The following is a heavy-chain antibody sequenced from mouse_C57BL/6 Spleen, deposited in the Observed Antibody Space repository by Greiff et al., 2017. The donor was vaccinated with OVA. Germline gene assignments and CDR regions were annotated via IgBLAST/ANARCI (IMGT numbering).Heavy chain of an antibody. CDR1: GYTFTSYW. J-gene: IGHJ3*01. Sequence: QVQLQQPGAELVRPGSSVKLSCKASGYTFTSYWMDWVKQRPGQGLEWIGNIYPSDSETHYNQKFKDKATLTVDKSSSTAYMQRSSLTSEDSAVYYCARHYYGSSFAYWGQGTLVTVSA. D-gene: IGHD1-1*01. CDR2: IYPSDSET. V-gene: IGHV1-61*01. CDR3: ARHYYGSSFAY.